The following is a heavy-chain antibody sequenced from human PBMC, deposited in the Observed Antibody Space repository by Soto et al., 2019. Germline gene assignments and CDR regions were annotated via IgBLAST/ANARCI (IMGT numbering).Heavy chain of an antibody. V-gene: IGHV3-7*03. CDR3: AKGGWLDD. CDR2: INEDGSQK. CDR1: GFTFSGYW. J-gene: IGHJ5*02. Sequence: AGSLRLSCAASGFTFSGYWMSWVRQAPGKGLEWVANINEDGSQKNYVDSVGGRFTISRDNAQNSLFLQMNSLRPEDTAVFYCAKGGWLDDWGPGTLVTVSS.